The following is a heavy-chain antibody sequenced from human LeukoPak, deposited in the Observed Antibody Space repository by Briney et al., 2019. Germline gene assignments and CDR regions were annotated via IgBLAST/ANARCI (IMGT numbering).Heavy chain of an antibody. CDR2: ISFDGSKV. CDR3: ARRPVAAEYFQH. J-gene: IGHJ1*01. CDR1: GFTFTRYA. V-gene: IGHV3-30*03. Sequence: GGSLRLSCAASGFTFTRYAIHWVRQPPGEGPECVAVISFDGSKVYYADSVKGRFTISRDLSTNTLYLQMNSLTTEDTAMYFCARRPVAAEYFQHWGQGTLVTVSS. D-gene: IGHD6-25*01.